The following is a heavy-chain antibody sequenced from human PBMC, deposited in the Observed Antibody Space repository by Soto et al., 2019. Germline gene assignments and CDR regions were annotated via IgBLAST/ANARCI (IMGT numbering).Heavy chain of an antibody. D-gene: IGHD1-1*01. V-gene: IGHV1-69*13. J-gene: IGHJ6*02. CDR3: ARDLYEERLGVYGMDV. CDR2: IVPIFGTA. Sequence: SVKVSCKASGGTFSSYAISWVRQAPGQGLEWMGGIVPIFGTANYAQKFQGRVTITADESTSTAYMELSSLRSEDTAVYYCARDLYEERLGVYGMDVWGQGTTVTAP. CDR1: GGTFSSYA.